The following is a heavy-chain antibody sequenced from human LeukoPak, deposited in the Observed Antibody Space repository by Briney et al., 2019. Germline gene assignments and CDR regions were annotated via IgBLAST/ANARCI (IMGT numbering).Heavy chain of an antibody. CDR3: AREPYDSSGYYYLGHGGPFDY. D-gene: IGHD3-22*01. CDR1: GFTFSDHY. Sequence: GGSLRLSCAASGFTFSDHYMDWVRQAPGKGLEWVGRTRNKANSYTTEYAASVKGRFTISRDDSKNSLYLQMNSLKTEDTAVYYCAREPYDSSGYYYLGHGGPFDYWGQGTLVTVSS. J-gene: IGHJ4*02. CDR2: TRNKANSYTT. V-gene: IGHV3-72*01.